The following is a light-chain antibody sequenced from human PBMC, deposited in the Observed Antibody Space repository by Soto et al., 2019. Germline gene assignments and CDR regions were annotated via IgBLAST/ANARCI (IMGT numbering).Light chain of an antibody. CDR3: QQTYSVPPT. J-gene: IGKJ1*01. V-gene: IGKV1-39*01. CDR2: TAS. Sequence: DIQLTQYPSSLSASVGDRVTITCRARQTISNYLNCYQQKPGKAPVLLIFTASSLQSGVPSRFSVSRSGRNFSLAISSLQPADSAIYYCQQTYSVPPTFGRGTKVEI. CDR1: QTISNY.